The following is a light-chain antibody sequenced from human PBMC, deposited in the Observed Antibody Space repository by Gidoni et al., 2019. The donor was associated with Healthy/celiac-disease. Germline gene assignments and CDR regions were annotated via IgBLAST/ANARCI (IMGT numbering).Light chain of an antibody. Sequence: QSYLTQPPSVSGLPGPAVTISCTGTISDVGGYNYVSWYQQHPGKAPQLMIYDVSKRPSGVPDRFSGSKSGNTASLTISGLQAEDEADYYCCSYAGSYTFEFGGGTKLTVL. V-gene: IGLV2-11*01. J-gene: IGLJ2*01. CDR1: ISDVGGYNY. CDR2: DVS. CDR3: CSYAGSYTFE.